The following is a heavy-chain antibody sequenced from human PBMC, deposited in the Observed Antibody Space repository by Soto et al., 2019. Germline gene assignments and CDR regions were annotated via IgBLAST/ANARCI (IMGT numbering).Heavy chain of an antibody. CDR3: ARSQGSSTSLEIYYYYYYGMDV. CDR1: GGTFSSYA. CDR2: IIPISETT. J-gene: IGHJ6*02. Sequence: QVQLVQSGAEVKKPGSSVKVSCKASGGTFSSYAISWVRQAPGQGLEWMGGIIPISETTNYAQKFQGRVTITADESKSTAYRELSSLRSEDTAVDYCARSQGSSTSLEIYYYYYYGMDVWGQGTTVTVSS. D-gene: IGHD2-2*01. V-gene: IGHV1-69*01.